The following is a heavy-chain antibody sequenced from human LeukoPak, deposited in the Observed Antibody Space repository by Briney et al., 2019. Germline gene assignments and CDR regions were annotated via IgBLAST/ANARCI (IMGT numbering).Heavy chain of an antibody. CDR3: ARDCSSTSCYTGGDY. CDR1: GGTFSSYA. D-gene: IGHD2-2*02. Sequence: ASVKVSCKASGGTFSSYAISWVRQAPGQGLEWMGGIIPIFGTANYAQKFQGRVTITADESTSTAYMELSSLRSEDTAVYYCARDCSSTSCYTGGDYWGQGTLVTVSS. J-gene: IGHJ4*02. V-gene: IGHV1-69*13. CDR2: IIPIFGTA.